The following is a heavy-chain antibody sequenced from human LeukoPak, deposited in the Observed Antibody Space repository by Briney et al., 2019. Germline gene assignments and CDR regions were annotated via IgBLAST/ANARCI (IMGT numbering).Heavy chain of an antibody. D-gene: IGHD6-19*01. Sequence: GRSLRLSCAASGFTFSSYGMHWVRQAPGKGLEWVAVIWYDGSNKYYADSVKGRFTISRDNSKNTLYLQMNSVRAEDTAVYYCARDPKYSSGWYYFDYWGQGTLVTVSS. V-gene: IGHV3-33*01. J-gene: IGHJ4*02. CDR1: GFTFSSYG. CDR2: IWYDGSNK. CDR3: ARDPKYSSGWYYFDY.